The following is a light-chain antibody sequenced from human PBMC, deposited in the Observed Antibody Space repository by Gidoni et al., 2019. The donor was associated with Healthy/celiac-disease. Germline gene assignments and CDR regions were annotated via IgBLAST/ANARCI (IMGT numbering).Light chain of an antibody. Sequence: VMTQSPLSLPVTPGEPASISCRSSQSLLHSNGYNYLDWYLQKPGQSPQLLIYLGSNRASGVPDRLSGSGSGTDVTMKISRVEAEDVGVYYCMQALQTPRTFGGXTKVEIK. CDR1: QSLLHSNGYNY. J-gene: IGKJ4*01. CDR3: MQALQTPRT. CDR2: LGS. V-gene: IGKV2-28*01.